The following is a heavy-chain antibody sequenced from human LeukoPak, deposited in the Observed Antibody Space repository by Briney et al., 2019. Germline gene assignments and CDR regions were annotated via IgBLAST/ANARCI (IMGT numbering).Heavy chain of an antibody. CDR1: GVSISYATYQ. CDR3: ARLLGPLDYVWGSSRSK. CDR2: ISKSGTT. J-gene: IGHJ4*02. Sequence: PSETLSLTCTVSGVSISYATYQWTWIRQSAGKGLGWIGLISKSGTTNYNPSHKSRVTISIDTTKNQFSLKLPSVTAADTAVYYCARLLGPLDYVWGSSRSKWGQGTLVTVSS. D-gene: IGHD3-16*02. V-gene: IGHV4-61*02.